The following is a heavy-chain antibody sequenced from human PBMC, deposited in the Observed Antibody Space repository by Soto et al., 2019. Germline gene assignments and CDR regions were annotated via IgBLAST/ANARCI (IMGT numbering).Heavy chain of an antibody. D-gene: IGHD3-22*01. CDR1: GYSFTNYW. CDR2: IHPGDSDT. V-gene: IGHV5-51*01. Sequence: GESLKISCKGSGYSFTNYWIGWVRQMPGRGLEWMGLIHPGDSDTRYSPSLQGQVTISADKSISTAYLQWTSLKASDTAMYYCARDRSFDYWGQGTLVTVSS. CDR3: ARDRSFDY. J-gene: IGHJ4*02.